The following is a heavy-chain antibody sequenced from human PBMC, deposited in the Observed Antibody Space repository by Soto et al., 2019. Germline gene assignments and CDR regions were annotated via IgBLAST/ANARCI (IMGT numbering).Heavy chain of an antibody. J-gene: IGHJ4*02. CDR3: ARQESSGWYSVRPGEVDY. Sequence: TGESLKISCKGSGYSFTSYWIGWGRQMPGKGLEWMGIIYPGDSDTRYSPSFQGQVTISADKSISTAYLQWSSLKASDTAMYYCARQESSGWYSVRPGEVDYWGQGTLVTVSS. D-gene: IGHD6-19*01. CDR2: IYPGDSDT. CDR1: GYSFTSYW. V-gene: IGHV5-51*01.